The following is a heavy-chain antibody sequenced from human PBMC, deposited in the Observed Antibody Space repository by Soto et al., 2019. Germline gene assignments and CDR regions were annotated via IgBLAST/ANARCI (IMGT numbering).Heavy chain of an antibody. CDR1: GYSFTSYW. Sequence: GESLKISCKGSGYSFTSYWIGWVRQMPGKGLEWMGIIYPGDSDTRYSPSFQGQVTISADKSISTAYLQWSSLKASDTAMYYCARRPYSSSFLKVTWNPYYFDYWGQGTLVTVSS. D-gene: IGHD6-6*01. CDR3: ARRPYSSSFLKVTWNPYYFDY. V-gene: IGHV5-51*01. J-gene: IGHJ4*02. CDR2: IYPGDSDT.